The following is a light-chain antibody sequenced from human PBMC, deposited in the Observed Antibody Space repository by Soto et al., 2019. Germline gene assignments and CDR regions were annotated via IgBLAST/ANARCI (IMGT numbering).Light chain of an antibody. V-gene: IGLV2-14*01. CDR2: EVS. Sequence: QSALTQPASVSGSPGQSITISCTGTSSDVGGYNYVSWYQQHPGKAPKLMIYEVSNRPSGVSNRFSGSKSGNTASLTISGLQAEDEADYYCSSYTSRSNFYGLGTGTKLTVL. CDR1: SSDVGGYNY. CDR3: SSYTSRSNFYG. J-gene: IGLJ1*01.